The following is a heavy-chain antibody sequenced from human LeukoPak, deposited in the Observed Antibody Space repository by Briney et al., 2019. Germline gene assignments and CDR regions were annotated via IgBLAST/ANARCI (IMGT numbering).Heavy chain of an antibody. V-gene: IGHV1-18*01. Sequence: GASVKVSCKATGHTFTNYGISWVRQAPGQGLEWMGWISAYNGDTNYAQKLQGRVTMTTDTSTSTAYMELRSLRSDDTAVYYCASGTGVAGPLGYWGQGTLVTVSS. CDR3: ASGTGVAGPLGY. J-gene: IGHJ4*02. CDR1: GHTFTNYG. D-gene: IGHD6-19*01. CDR2: ISAYNGDT.